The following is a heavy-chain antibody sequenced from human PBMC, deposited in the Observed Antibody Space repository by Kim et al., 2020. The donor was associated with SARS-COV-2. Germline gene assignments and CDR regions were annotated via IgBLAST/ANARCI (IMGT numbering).Heavy chain of an antibody. J-gene: IGHJ4*01. CDR3: ARDGTTRNGGYYFDY. Sequence: QKFPGRVTITRDTSASTALMELSSLTSEDTAIYYCARDGTTRNGGYYFDYWGQGALVTVSS. V-gene: IGHV1-3*01. D-gene: IGHD1-1*01.